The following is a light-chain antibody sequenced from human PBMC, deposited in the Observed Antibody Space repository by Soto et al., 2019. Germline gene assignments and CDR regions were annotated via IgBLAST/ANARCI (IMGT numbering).Light chain of an antibody. CDR3: QQSYGTSRT. CDR1: QNISSH. V-gene: IGKV1-39*01. J-gene: IGKJ2*01. Sequence: DIQMTQSPSSLSASVGDRVTITCRASQNISSHLNWYQQKRGKAPKLLIFAASSLQRGVPSRFSGGGSGTHFTLTITSLRPEDFATYFCQQSYGTSRTFGQGTRLEVK. CDR2: AAS.